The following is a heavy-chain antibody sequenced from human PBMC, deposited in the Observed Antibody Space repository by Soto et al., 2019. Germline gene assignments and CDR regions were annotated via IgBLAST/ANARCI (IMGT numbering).Heavy chain of an antibody. CDR2: ISYDGSNK. D-gene: IGHD3-3*01. CDR3: ARAGKYYDFWSGHLGGVYYYGMDV. V-gene: IGHV3-30-3*01. J-gene: IGHJ6*02. Sequence: GGSLRLSCAASGFTFSSYAMHWVRQAPGKGLEWVAVISYDGSNKYYADSVKGRFTISRDNSKNTLYLQMNSLRAEDTAVYYCARAGKYYDFWSGHLGGVYYYGMDVWGQGTTVTVSS. CDR1: GFTFSSYA.